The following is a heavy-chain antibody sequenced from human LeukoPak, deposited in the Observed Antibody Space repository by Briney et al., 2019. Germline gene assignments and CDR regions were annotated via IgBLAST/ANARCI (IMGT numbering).Heavy chain of an antibody. V-gene: IGHV3-48*04. CDR3: AKSGIGFSGQLDH. D-gene: IGHD5-12*01. CDR1: GFTFSTYG. J-gene: IGHJ4*02. Sequence: GGSLRLSCAASGFTFSTYGMIWVRQAPGKGLEWLSYISSSSDSIKYADSVKGRFTSSRDNAKNSLYLQMNSLRAEDTAAYYCAKSGIGFSGQLDHWGQGALITVSS. CDR2: ISSSSDSI.